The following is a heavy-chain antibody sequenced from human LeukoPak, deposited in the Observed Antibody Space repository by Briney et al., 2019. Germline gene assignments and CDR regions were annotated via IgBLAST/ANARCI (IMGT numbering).Heavy chain of an antibody. D-gene: IGHD2-21*02. Sequence: SVKVSCKASGGTFSSYAISWVRQAPGQGREWMGRIIPILGIANYAQKFQGRVTITADKSTSTAYMELSSLRSEDTAVYYCASNCGGDCWGWFDPWGQGTLVTVSS. V-gene: IGHV1-69*04. J-gene: IGHJ5*02. CDR2: IIPILGIA. CDR1: GGTFSSYA. CDR3: ASNCGGDCWGWFDP.